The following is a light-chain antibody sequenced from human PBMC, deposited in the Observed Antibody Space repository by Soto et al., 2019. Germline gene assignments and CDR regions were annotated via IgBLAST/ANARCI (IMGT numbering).Light chain of an antibody. CDR3: QQYNSWPRT. V-gene: IGKV3-15*01. CDR1: QSVSSN. CDR2: GAS. J-gene: IGKJ1*01. Sequence: EIVMTQSPATLSVSPGERATLSCRASQSVSSNLAWYQQKPGQAPRLLIYGASTRATGIPVRFSASGSETEFTLTISTLQSEDFAVYYCQQYNSWPRTFGQGTKVDIK.